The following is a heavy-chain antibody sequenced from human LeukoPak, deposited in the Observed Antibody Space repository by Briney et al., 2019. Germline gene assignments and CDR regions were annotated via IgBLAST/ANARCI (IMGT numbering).Heavy chain of an antibody. CDR1: GVSISSSSYY. CDR2: IYYSGST. CDR3: ARPYGDYPPHWYFDL. V-gene: IGHV4-39*01. Sequence: KPSETLSLTCTVSGVSISSSSYYWGWVRQPPGKGLEWIESIYYSGSTYYNPSLKSRVTISVDTSKNQFSLKLSSVTAADTAVYYCARPYGDYPPHWYFDLWGRGTLVTVSS. J-gene: IGHJ2*01. D-gene: IGHD4-17*01.